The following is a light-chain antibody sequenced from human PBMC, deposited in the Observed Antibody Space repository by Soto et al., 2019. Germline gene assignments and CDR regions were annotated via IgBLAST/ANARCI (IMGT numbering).Light chain of an antibody. J-gene: IGKJ1*01. V-gene: IGKV1-5*01. CDR3: QQFKSGTWT. Sequence: DIPITQSPSALSASEGDRATNTCRASQSVNTWVAWYQQKPGKAPKLLLYDVSSLESGVPSRFSGSGSGTEFILTINGLQPDDFATYFCQQFKSGTWTFGQGTKVDIK. CDR2: DVS. CDR1: QSVNTW.